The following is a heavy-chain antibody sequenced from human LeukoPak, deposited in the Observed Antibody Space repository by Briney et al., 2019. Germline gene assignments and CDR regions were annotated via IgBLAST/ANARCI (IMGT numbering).Heavy chain of an antibody. V-gene: IGHV4-61*09. Sequence: SETLSLTCTVSGDSISRGNYYWSWIRQPAGKGLEWIGHTYTDGTTNYKPSHIAGATSYNPSLKSRVTISVDTSKNQFSLKLESVTASDTAVYYCARDWGPWRNWFDPWGQGILVTVSS. D-gene: IGHD3-16*01. CDR3: ARDWGPWRNWFDP. CDR2: TYTDGTT. J-gene: IGHJ5*02. CDR1: GDSISRGNYY.